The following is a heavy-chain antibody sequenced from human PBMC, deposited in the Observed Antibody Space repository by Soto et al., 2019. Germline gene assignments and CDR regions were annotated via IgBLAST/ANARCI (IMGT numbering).Heavy chain of an antibody. CDR2: IHYSGRT. J-gene: IGHJ5*02. D-gene: IGHD3-22*01. V-gene: IGHV4-31*11. CDR3: ARYYFDSSGYSNWFDP. Sequence: SETLSITCAVSGGSITSGAYYWTWIRQHPGKGLEWIAYIHYSGRTYYNPSLKSRVTISVDTSNNQFSLKLSSVTAADTAVYYCARYYFDSSGYSNWFDPWGQGTLVTVSS. CDR1: GGSITSGAYY.